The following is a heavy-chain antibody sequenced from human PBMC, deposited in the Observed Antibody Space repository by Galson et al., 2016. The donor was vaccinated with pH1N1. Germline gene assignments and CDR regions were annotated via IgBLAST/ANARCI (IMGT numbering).Heavy chain of an antibody. CDR3: ARHSPGRAVGGFDC. CDR1: GDSVSSNSAA. Sequence: CAISGDSVSSNSAAWNWIRQSPSRGLEWLGRTYYRSKWFYNYAVSVQGRIPINPDTSKNQFSLQLNSVTHEDTAVYYCARHSPGRAVGGFDCCGQGTLVTVSS. D-gene: IGHD6-19*01. J-gene: IGHJ4*02. CDR2: TYYRSKWFY. V-gene: IGHV6-1*01.